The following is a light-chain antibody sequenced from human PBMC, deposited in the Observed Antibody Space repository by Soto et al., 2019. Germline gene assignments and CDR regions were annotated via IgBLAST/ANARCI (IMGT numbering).Light chain of an antibody. V-gene: IGLV1-47*01. Sequence: QSVLTQPPSASGTPGQRVTISCSGSTSNIGTNYVYWYHQLPGTAPKLLISRNNQRPSGVPDRFSGSKSGASASLAISGLRSEDEGDHYCAAWDDSLSGHYVFGTGTKVTVL. CDR1: TSNIGTNY. J-gene: IGLJ1*01. CDR2: RNN. CDR3: AAWDDSLSGHYV.